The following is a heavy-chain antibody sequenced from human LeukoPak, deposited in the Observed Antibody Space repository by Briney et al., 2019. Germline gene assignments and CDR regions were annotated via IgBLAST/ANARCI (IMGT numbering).Heavy chain of an antibody. CDR3: ARWESSISISGFDN. J-gene: IGHJ4*02. CDR1: GFTFSSYE. CDR2: ISSSGSTI. V-gene: IGHV3-48*03. Sequence: GGSLRLSCAASGFTFSSYEMNWVRQAPGKGLEWVSYISSSGSTIYYADSVKGRFTISRGNAKNSLYLQMNSLRAEDTAVYYCARWESSISISGFDNWGQGALVTVSS. D-gene: IGHD6-6*01.